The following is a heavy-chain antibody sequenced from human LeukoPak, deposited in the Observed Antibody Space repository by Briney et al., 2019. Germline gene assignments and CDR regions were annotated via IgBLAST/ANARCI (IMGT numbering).Heavy chain of an antibody. CDR2: INQDGSQK. V-gene: IGHV3-7*03. CDR3: ARGILGAPDAVAF. J-gene: IGHJ4*02. D-gene: IGHD6-13*01. CDR1: GVTFRSHW. Sequence: GGSLRLCCAGAGVTFRSHWIGWGRQAPGKGLEWVAHINQDGSQKYYVDSVEGRFAISRDNAQNSLYLQMNSLRAEDPAIYYCARGILGAPDAVAFWGPGTLVLVSP.